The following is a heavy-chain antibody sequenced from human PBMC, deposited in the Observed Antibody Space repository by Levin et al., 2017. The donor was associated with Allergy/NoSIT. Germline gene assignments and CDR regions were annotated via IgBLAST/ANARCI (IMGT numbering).Heavy chain of an antibody. D-gene: IGHD5-12*01. J-gene: IGHJ4*02. CDR2: ISGYNGNT. CDR1: GYTFTTYG. CDR3: ARGDSSYWFASDY. V-gene: IGHV1-18*01. Sequence: GESLKISCKTSGYTFTTYGISWVRQAPGQGLEWMGWISGYNGNTNYAQNLQGRITMTTDTSTSTAYMELRSLRSDDTAVYYCARGDSSYWFASDYWGQGTLVTVSS.